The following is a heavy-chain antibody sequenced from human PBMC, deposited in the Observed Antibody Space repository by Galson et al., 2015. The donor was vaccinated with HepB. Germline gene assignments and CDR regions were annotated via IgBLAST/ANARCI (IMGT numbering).Heavy chain of an antibody. CDR3: ARIFPSHISSFFDY. J-gene: IGHJ4*02. CDR2: IYYSGST. CDR1: GGFISSYY. D-gene: IGHD6-6*01. V-gene: IGHV4-59*01. Sequence: ETLFLSCAVAGGFISSYYWSWLRPPPGKGLEGIGYIYYSGSTNYNPSIKSRVTISVDTSKNQFSLNLISVTAADTAVYYCARIFPSHISSFFDYWGQGTLVTVSS.